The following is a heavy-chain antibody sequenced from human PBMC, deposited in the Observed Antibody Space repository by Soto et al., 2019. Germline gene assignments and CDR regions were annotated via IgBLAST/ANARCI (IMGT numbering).Heavy chain of an antibody. J-gene: IGHJ6*02. CDR3: ARDRGRRGYRYGFYVAGMDV. CDR2: ISYDGSNK. Sequence: QVQLVESGGGVVQPGRSLRLSCAASGFTFSSYAMHWVRQAPGKGLEWVAVISYDGSNKYYADSVKGRFTISRDNSKNPLYLQMNSMRAEDTAVYYCARDRGRRGYRYGFYVAGMDVWGQGTTVTVSS. V-gene: IGHV3-30-3*01. D-gene: IGHD5-18*01. CDR1: GFTFSSYA.